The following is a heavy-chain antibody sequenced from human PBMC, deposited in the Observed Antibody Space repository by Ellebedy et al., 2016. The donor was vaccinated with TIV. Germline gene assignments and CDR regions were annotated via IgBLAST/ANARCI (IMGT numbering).Heavy chain of an antibody. CDR2: ISWNSGSI. Sequence: GGSLRLSXAASGFTFDDYAMHWVRQAPGKGLEWVSGISWNSGSIGYADSVKGRFTISRDNAKNSLYLQMNSLRAEDTALYYCAKGRRYCSSTSCYYFDYWGQGTLVTVSS. D-gene: IGHD2-2*01. J-gene: IGHJ4*02. V-gene: IGHV3-9*01. CDR1: GFTFDDYA. CDR3: AKGRRYCSSTSCYYFDY.